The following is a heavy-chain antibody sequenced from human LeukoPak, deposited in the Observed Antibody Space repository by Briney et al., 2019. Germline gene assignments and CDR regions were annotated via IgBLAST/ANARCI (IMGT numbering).Heavy chain of an antibody. V-gene: IGHV3-30-3*01. CDR3: AKDWGGSGYGMDV. CDR1: GFTFSSYA. D-gene: IGHD2-15*01. J-gene: IGHJ6*02. Sequence: GGSLRLSCAASGFTFSSYAMHWVRQAPGKGLEWVAVISYDGSNKYYADSVKGRFTISRDNSKNTLYLQMNSLRAEDTAVYYCAKDWGGSGYGMDVWGQGTTVTVSS. CDR2: ISYDGSNK.